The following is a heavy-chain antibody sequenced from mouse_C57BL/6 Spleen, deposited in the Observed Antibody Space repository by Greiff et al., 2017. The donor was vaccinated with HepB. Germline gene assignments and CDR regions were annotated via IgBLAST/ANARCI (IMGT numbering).Heavy chain of an antibody. CDR3: ASGAICYDYPFAY. Sequence: DVQLQESGPGLVKPSQSLSLTCSVTGYSITSGYYWYWIRQFPGNKLEWMGYISYDGSNNYNPSLKNRISITRDTSKNQFFLKLNSVTTEDTATYYCASGAICYDYPFAYWGQGTLVTVSA. V-gene: IGHV3-6*01. CDR1: GYSITSGYY. J-gene: IGHJ3*01. CDR2: ISYDGSN. D-gene: IGHD2-4*01.